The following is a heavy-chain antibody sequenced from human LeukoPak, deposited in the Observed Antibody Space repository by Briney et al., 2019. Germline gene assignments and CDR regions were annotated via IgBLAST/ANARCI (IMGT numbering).Heavy chain of an antibody. CDR2: ISSSSSYI. V-gene: IGHV3-21*01. Sequence: GGSLRLSCAGSGFTFSNYNMNWVRQAPGKGLEWVSSISSSSSYIYYADSVKGRFTISRDNAKNSLYLQMNSLRAEDTAVYYCAREPGYSYGFHYYMDVWGKGTTVTVSS. D-gene: IGHD5-18*01. CDR3: AREPGYSYGFHYYMDV. CDR1: GFTFSNYN. J-gene: IGHJ6*03.